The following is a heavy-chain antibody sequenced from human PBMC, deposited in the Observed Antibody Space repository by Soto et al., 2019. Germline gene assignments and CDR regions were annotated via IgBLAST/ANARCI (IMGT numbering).Heavy chain of an antibody. CDR3: ARGEVVVVPAAMWSAFDI. CDR2: INAGNGNT. D-gene: IGHD2-2*01. Sequence: QVQLVQSGAEVKKPGASVKVSCKASGYTFTSYAMHWVRQAPGQRLEWMGWINAGNGNTKYSQKFQGRVTITRDTSASTAYMELSSLRSEDTAVYYCARGEVVVVPAAMWSAFDIWGQGTMVTDSS. J-gene: IGHJ3*02. V-gene: IGHV1-3*01. CDR1: GYTFTSYA.